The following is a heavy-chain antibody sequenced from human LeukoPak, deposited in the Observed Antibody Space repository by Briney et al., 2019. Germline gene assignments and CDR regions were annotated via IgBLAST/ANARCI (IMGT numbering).Heavy chain of an antibody. CDR2: ISYDGSNK. CDR1: GFTFSSYA. CDR3: ARDWSGGETYYDILTGYCDY. V-gene: IGHV3-30-3*01. Sequence: PGGSLRLSCAATGFTFSSYAMHWVRQAPGKGLEWVAVISYDGSNKYYTDSVKGRFTISRDNSKNTLYLQMNSLRAEDTAVYYCARDWSGGETYYDILTGYCDYWGQGTQVTVSS. D-gene: IGHD3-9*01. J-gene: IGHJ4*02.